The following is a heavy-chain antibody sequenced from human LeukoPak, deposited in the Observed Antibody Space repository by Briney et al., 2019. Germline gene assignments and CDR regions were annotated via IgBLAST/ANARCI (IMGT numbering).Heavy chain of an antibody. Sequence: ASVKVSCKAPGYPFSDNYMHWVRQAPGQGLEWMGWINPNSGGTEYAQKFQGRVTMTRDTSISTAYMELRNLRSDDTAVYYCAREVYGDSSLDYWGQGTLLTVSS. J-gene: IGHJ4*02. CDR3: AREVYGDSSLDY. D-gene: IGHD4-17*01. CDR2: INPNSGGT. V-gene: IGHV1-2*02. CDR1: GYPFSDNY.